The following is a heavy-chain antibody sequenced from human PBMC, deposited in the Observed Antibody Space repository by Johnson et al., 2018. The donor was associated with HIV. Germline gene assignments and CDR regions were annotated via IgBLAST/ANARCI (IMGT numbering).Heavy chain of an antibody. Sequence: VQLVESGGGLVQPGGSLRLSCAASGFSFSDSWMTWVRQAPGKGLEWVANINQDGSEKYHVDSVKGRFTISRDNGKSSLYLQMNSLRAEDTAVYYCASGDAFDIWGRGTKVTVSS. CDR2: INQDGSEK. J-gene: IGHJ3*02. CDR1: GFSFSDSW. V-gene: IGHV3-7*03. CDR3: ASGDAFDI.